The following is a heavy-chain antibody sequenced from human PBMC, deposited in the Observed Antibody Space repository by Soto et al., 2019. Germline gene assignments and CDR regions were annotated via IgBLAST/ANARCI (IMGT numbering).Heavy chain of an antibody. CDR1: GFTFNHYA. D-gene: IGHD2-15*01. J-gene: IGHJ4*02. Sequence: GGSLRLSCAASGFTFNHYAMIFCRHSPCKGLEWVSIIIANGGTFYADSVKGRFTISRDNSKNTVYLQMSSLRVEDTAIYYCAKDYTVAADPSSVILFDYWGQGALVTVSS. V-gene: IGHV3-23*01. CDR3: AKDYTVAADPSSVILFDY. CDR2: IIANGGT.